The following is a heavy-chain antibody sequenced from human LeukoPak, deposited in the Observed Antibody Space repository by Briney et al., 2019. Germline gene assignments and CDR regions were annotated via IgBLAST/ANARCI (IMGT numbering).Heavy chain of an antibody. CDR3: ARDREYYFDY. J-gene: IGHJ4*02. CDR1: GFTFSSYG. D-gene: IGHD3-10*01. CDR2: IWYDGSNK. V-gene: IGHV3-33*01. Sequence: GRSLRLSCAASGFTFSSYGMHWVRQAPGKGLEWVAVIWYDGSNKYYADSVKGRLTISRDNSKNTLYLQMNSLRAEDTAVYYCARDREYYFDYWGQGTLVTVSS.